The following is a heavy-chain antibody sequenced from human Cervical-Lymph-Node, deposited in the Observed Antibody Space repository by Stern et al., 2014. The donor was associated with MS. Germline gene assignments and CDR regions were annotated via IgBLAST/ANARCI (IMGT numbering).Heavy chain of an antibody. Sequence: QVQLVQSGAEVKKPGSSVKVSCKTSGGTFSSYAFSWVRQAPGQGLEWMGVIIPIFGTANYAQKFRDRVTITADDSTTTVYMELSSLRSDDTAVYYCARVGRYSFGLDYYYFGMDVWGQGTTVTVSS. V-gene: IGHV1-69*01. CDR2: IIPIFGTA. CDR3: ARVGRYSFGLDYYYFGMDV. CDR1: GGTFSSYA. J-gene: IGHJ6*02. D-gene: IGHD5-18*01.